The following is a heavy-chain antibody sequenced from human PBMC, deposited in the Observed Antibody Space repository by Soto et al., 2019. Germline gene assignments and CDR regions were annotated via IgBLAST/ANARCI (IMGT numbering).Heavy chain of an antibody. V-gene: IGHV4-34*01. CDR3: ARTSRIDC. D-gene: IGHD6-6*01. CDR1: CGSFSGYY. J-gene: IGHJ4*02. CDR2: INHSGST. Sequence: PSEILSLTCAVSCGSFSGYYWSWIRQPPGKGLEWIGEINHSGSTNYNPSLKSRVTMSVDTSKNQFSLKLSSVTAADTAVYYCARTSRIDCWGQGTLVTVSS.